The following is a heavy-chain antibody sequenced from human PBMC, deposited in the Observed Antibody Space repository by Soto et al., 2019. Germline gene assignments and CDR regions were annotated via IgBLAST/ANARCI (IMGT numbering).Heavy chain of an antibody. CDR2: IYYSGST. CDR1: GGSISSYY. V-gene: IGHV4-59*01. CDR3: ARRLATRQMGYYFDY. Sequence: SETLSLTCTVSGGSISSYYWSWIRQPPGKGLEWIGYIYYSGSTNYNPSLKSRVTTSVDTSKNQFSLKLSSVTTADTAVYYCARRLATRQMGYYFDYWGQGTLVTVS. D-gene: IGHD6-6*01. J-gene: IGHJ4*02.